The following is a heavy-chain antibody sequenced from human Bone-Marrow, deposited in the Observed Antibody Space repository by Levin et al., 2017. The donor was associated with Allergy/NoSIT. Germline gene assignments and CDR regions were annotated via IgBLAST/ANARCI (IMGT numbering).Heavy chain of an antibody. J-gene: IGHJ4*02. V-gene: IGHV2-70*04. D-gene: IGHD5-24*01. CDR1: GFSLSTPGMR. CDR3: ARTRADAYNCLTY. Sequence: SGPTLVKPTQTLTLTCTFSGFSLSTPGMRVSWIRQSPGKALEWLARIDWDDDKFYNASLKTRLTISRGTSENQVVLTMANMAPADAGTFYCARTRADAYNCLTYWGQGTLVTVSS. CDR2: IDWDDDK.